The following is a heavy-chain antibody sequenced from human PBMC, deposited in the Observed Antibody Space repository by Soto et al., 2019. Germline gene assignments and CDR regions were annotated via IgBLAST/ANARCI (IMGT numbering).Heavy chain of an antibody. D-gene: IGHD4-17*01. V-gene: IGHV3-30*18. J-gene: IGHJ4*02. Sequence: QVQLVESGGGVVQPGRSLRLSCAASGFTFSSYGMHWVLQAPGKGLEWVAVISYDVSNKYYADSVKGRFSISRDNSKNTRYLQMNSLRAEDTAVYHCAKGTTVHLSNSDYWGQGTLVTVSS. CDR1: GFTFSSYG. CDR2: ISYDVSNK. CDR3: AKGTTVHLSNSDY.